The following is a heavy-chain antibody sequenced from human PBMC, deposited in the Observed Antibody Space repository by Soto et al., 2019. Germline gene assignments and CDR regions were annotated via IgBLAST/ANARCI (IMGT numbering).Heavy chain of an antibody. V-gene: IGHV3-23*01. J-gene: IGHJ6*02. CDR1: GVTFSSYS. CDR2: ISGSGGST. Sequence: PGGSLRLSCAASGVTFSSYSRSWVRQGPGKGLEWVSAISGSGGSTYYADSVKGRFTISRDNTKNTLYLQMNSLRAEDTAVYYCAKGGFIVGATTTYYYYGMDVRGQGTTVTVSS. CDR3: AKGGFIVGATTTYYYYGMDV. D-gene: IGHD1-26*01.